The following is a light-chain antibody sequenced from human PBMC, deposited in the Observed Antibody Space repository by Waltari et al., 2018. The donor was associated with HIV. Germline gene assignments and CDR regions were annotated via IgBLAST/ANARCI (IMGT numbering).Light chain of an antibody. CDR2: EVS. Sequence: QSALTQPASVSGSPGQSIAISCTGSTSDIGAYNYVSLFQQHPGKAPKLIIFEVSNRPSGVSNRFSGSKSGNTASLTISGLQAEDEADYYCSTYTGRGTDTVLFAGGTKLTVL. CDR3: STYTGRGTDTVL. CDR1: TSDIGAYNY. V-gene: IGLV2-14*01. J-gene: IGLJ2*01.